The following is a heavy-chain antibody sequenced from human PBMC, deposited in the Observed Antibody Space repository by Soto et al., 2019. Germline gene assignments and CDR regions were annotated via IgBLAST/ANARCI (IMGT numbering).Heavy chain of an antibody. CDR1: GFTFSSSW. CDR3: AKEGYGDSLDY. CDR2: INRDGSST. V-gene: IGHV3-74*01. D-gene: IGHD4-17*01. Sequence: EVQLVESGGGLVQPGGSLRLSCAASGFTFSSSWMHWVRQAPGKGLVWVSRINRDGSSTRYADSVKGRFTISRDNAKNRLYLQMNSLRDEDTAVYYCAKEGYGDSLDYWGQGALVTVSS. J-gene: IGHJ4*02.